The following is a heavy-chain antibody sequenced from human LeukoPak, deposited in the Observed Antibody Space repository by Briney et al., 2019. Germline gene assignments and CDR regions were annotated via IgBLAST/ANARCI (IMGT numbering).Heavy chain of an antibody. V-gene: IGHV3-64D*06. CDR1: GLTFSYYA. D-gene: IGHD5-12*01. Sequence: QPGGSLRLSCSASGLTFSYYAMHWVRQAPGKGLEYVSGITSSGGSTYYTDSVKGRFTISRDNSNNTLYLQMSSLRAEDTAVYYCVKGDYSGYTFPAFDYWGQGTLVSVSS. CDR3: VKGDYSGYTFPAFDY. J-gene: IGHJ4*02. CDR2: ITSSGGST.